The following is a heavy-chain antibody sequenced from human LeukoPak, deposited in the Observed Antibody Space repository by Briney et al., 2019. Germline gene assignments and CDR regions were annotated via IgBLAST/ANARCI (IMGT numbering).Heavy chain of an antibody. CDR2: IYYSGST. V-gene: IGHV4-61*08. D-gene: IGHD3-9*01. CDR1: GGSISSGGYY. CDR3: ARVGPLTGDPSVLDY. Sequence: NPSETLSLTCTVSGGSISSGGYYWSWIRQPPGKTLELIGYIYYSGSTSYNPSLKSRVTISVDTSKNQFSLKLSSVTAADTAVYYCARVGPLTGDPSVLDYWGQGTLVTVSS. J-gene: IGHJ4*01.